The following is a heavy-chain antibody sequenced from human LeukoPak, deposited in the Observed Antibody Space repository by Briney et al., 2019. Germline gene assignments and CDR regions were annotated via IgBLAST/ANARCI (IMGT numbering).Heavy chain of an antibody. V-gene: IGHV4-34*01. J-gene: IGHJ4*02. CDR2: INHSGST. CDR3: ARLDGHCSSTSCYTNPYYFDY. CDR1: GGSFSGYY. Sequence: PSETLSLTCAVYGGSFSGYYWSWIRQPPGKGLEWIGEINHSGSTNYNPSLKSRVTISVDTSKNQFSLKLSSVTAADTAVYYCARLDGHCSSTSCYTNPYYFDYWGQGTLVTVSS. D-gene: IGHD2-2*01.